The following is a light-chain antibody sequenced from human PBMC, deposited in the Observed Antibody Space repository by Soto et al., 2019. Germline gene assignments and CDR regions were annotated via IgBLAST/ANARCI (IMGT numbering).Light chain of an antibody. Sequence: ILTTHSPATLSLSPGERATLSFRASQSVGSSLAWYQQRPGQAPRLLIYSASTRTPGIPARFSGTGSGTEFTLTISSLESEDFAVYXXXXXXXXXPIXFXQGTRLEI. J-gene: IGKJ5*01. CDR2: SAS. CDR3: XXXXXXXPIX. V-gene: IGKV3-15*01. CDR1: QSVGSS.